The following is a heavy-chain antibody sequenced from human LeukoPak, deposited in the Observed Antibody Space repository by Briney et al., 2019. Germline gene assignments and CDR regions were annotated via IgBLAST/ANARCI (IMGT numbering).Heavy chain of an antibody. CDR3: AKDFEMATTTPYFDY. CDR2: ISWNSGSI. D-gene: IGHD5-24*01. CDR1: GFTFDDYA. Sequence: GGSLRLSCAASGFTFDDYAMHWVRQAPGKGLEWVSGISWNSGSIGYADSVKGRSTISRDNAKNSLYLQMNSLRAEDTALYYCAKDFEMATTTPYFDYWGQGTLVTVSS. J-gene: IGHJ4*02. V-gene: IGHV3-9*01.